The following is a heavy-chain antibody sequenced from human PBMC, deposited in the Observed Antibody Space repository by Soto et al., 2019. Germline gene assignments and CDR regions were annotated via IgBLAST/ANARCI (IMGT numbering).Heavy chain of an antibody. V-gene: IGHV2-5*02. CDR1: GFSLRTSGVG. CDR2: IFWDDDK. J-gene: IGHJ4*02. Sequence: SGPTLVNPTQTLTLTCTFSGFSLRTSGVGVGWIRQPPGKALEWLGIIFWDDDKRYRPSLKSRLTITKDTSKNQLVLTMTNMDPVDTATYYCGQLLWKQLWPRAPVVNWGQGTPVTVSS. CDR3: GQLLWKQLWPRAPVVN. D-gene: IGHD5-18*01.